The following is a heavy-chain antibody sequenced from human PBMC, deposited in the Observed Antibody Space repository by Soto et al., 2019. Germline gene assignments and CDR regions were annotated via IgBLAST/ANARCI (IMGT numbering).Heavy chain of an antibody. Sequence: GGSLRLSCAASGFTFSSYAMSWVRQAPGKGLEWVSAISGSGGSTYYADSVKGRFTISRDNSKNTLYLQMNSLRAEDTAVYYCAKAQTRIAARPSYYYGMDVWGQGTTVTVSS. V-gene: IGHV3-23*01. J-gene: IGHJ6*02. D-gene: IGHD6-6*01. CDR1: GFTFSSYA. CDR2: ISGSGGST. CDR3: AKAQTRIAARPSYYYGMDV.